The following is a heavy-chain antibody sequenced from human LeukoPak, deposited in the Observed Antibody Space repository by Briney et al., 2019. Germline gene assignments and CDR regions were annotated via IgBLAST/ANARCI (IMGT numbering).Heavy chain of an antibody. CDR3: ARDRFFNNWNVRLPYYFDY. V-gene: IGHV1-18*01. Sequence: GASVKVSCKASGYTFTSYGISWVRQAPGQGLEWMGWISAYNGNTNYAQKLQGRVTMTTDTSTSTAYMELRSLRSDDTAVYYCARDRFFNNWNVRLPYYFDYWGQGTLVTVSS. J-gene: IGHJ4*02. D-gene: IGHD1-20*01. CDR1: GYTFTSYG. CDR2: ISAYNGNT.